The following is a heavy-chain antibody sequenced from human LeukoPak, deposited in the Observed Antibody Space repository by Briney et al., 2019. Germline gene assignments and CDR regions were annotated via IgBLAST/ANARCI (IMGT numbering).Heavy chain of an antibody. CDR2: IHYSGST. CDR3: ARLRPAANYYYYYGMDV. Sequence: SETLSLTCTVSGGSISSSSYYWGWIRQPPGKGLEWIGSIHYSGSTYYNPSLKSRVTISVDTSKNQFSLKLSSVTAADTAVYYCARLRPAANYYYYYGMDVWGQGTTVTVSS. CDR1: GGSISSSSYY. V-gene: IGHV4-39*01. J-gene: IGHJ6*02. D-gene: IGHD2-2*01.